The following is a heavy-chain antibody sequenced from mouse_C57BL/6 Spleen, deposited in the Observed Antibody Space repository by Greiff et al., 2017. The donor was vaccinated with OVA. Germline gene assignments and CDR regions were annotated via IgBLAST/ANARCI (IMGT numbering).Heavy chain of an antibody. CDR2: IYPGSGST. Sequence: VQLQQPGAELVKPGASVKMSCKASGYTFTSYWITWVKQRPGQGLEWIGDIYPGSGSTNYNEKFKSKATLTVATSSSTAYMQLSSLTSEDSAVYYCARRGDYYAMDYWGQGTSVTVSS. CDR3: ARRGDYYAMDY. V-gene: IGHV1-55*01. CDR1: GYTFTSYW. J-gene: IGHJ4*01.